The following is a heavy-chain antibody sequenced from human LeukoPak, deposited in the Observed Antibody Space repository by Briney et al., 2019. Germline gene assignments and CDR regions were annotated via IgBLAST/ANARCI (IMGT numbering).Heavy chain of an antibody. D-gene: IGHD2-2*01. CDR2: IYYSGST. CDR1: GGSSSDYY. CDR3: ARGDFCSSTSCYLRPMDV. Sequence: SETLSLTCTVSGGSSSDYYWSWIRQPPGKGLEWIGYIYYSGSTTYNPSLKSRVAMSVDTSKNQFSLRLSSVTAALTAVYYCARGDFCSSTSCYLRPMDVWGKGTTVTVSS. J-gene: IGHJ6*03. V-gene: IGHV4-59*01.